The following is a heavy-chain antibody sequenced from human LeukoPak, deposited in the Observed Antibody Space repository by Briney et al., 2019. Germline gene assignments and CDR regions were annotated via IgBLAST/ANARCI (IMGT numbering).Heavy chain of an antibody. CDR1: GGTFSSYA. CDR3: ATPGDYDQGQFDY. Sequence: SVNVSCKASGGTFSSYATSWVRQAPGQGLEWMGGIIPIFGTANYAQKFQGRVTITADESTSTAYMELSSLRSEDTAVYYCATPGDYDQGQFDYWGQGTLVTVSS. J-gene: IGHJ4*02. D-gene: IGHD3-22*01. V-gene: IGHV1-69*13. CDR2: IIPIFGTA.